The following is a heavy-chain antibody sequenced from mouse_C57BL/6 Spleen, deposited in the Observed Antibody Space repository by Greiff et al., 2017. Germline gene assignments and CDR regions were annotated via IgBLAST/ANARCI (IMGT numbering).Heavy chain of an antibody. V-gene: IGHV5-6*01. Sequence: EVKLMESGADLVKPGGSLKLSCAASGFTFTSYGLSWVRQTPDKRLEWVGTISCGGSYTYYPDSVKGRFTISSDNAKHTLYMHMSSVDSEDTAMDNWARQGDYFDYWGQGTTLTVAS. CDR1: GFTFTSYG. CDR3: ARQGDYFDY. J-gene: IGHJ2*01. CDR2: ISCGGSYT.